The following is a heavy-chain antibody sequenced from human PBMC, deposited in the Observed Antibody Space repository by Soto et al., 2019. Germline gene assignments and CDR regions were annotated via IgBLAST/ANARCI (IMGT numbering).Heavy chain of an antibody. CDR3: VRPGVSGWANHFDY. Sequence: SETLSLTCTVSGGSISSSSYYWGWIRQPPGKGLEWIGSIYYSGSTYYNPSLKSRVTISVDTSKNQFSLKLSSVTAADTAVYYCVRPGVSGWANHFDYWGQGTLVTVSS. CDR2: IYYSGST. CDR1: GGSISSSSYY. J-gene: IGHJ4*02. D-gene: IGHD6-19*01. V-gene: IGHV4-39*01.